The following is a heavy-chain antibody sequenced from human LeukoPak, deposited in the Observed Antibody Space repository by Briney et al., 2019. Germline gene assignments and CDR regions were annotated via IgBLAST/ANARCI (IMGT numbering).Heavy chain of an antibody. J-gene: IGHJ3*02. D-gene: IGHD4-17*01. CDR3: ARDPYGDLGLDI. V-gene: IGHV3-66*01. Sequence: GGSLRLSCAASGFTVSSNYMSWVRQAPGKGLEWVSLIYSGGSTYYADSVKGRFTVSRDNFKNKLYLQMNSLRAEDTAVYYCARDPYGDLGLDIWGQGTKVTVSS. CDR2: IYSGGST. CDR1: GFTVSSNY.